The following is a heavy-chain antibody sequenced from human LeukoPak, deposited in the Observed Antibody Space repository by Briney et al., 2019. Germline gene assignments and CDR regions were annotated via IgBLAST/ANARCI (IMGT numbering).Heavy chain of an antibody. V-gene: IGHV3-7*01. CDR1: XXXXXXXX. CDR2: IKQDGSEK. Sequence: SXXXSCAASXXXXXXXXMSXVXQAPXXXXXXXXNIKQDGSEKYYVDSVKGRFTISRDDAKNSLYLQMNSLRAEDTAVYYCARDVGYYDSSGYCDYWGQGTLVTVSS. J-gene: IGHJ4*02. D-gene: IGHD3-22*01. CDR3: ARDVGYYDSSGYCDY.